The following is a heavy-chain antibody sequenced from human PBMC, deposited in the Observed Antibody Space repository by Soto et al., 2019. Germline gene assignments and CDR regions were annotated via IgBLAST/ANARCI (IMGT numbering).Heavy chain of an antibody. CDR2: IHYSGST. CDR1: GGSVNIGTYY. Sequence: PSETLSLTCTVPGGSVNIGTYYWSWIRQPPGKGLERIGFIHYSGSTNYNPSLKSRVTMSVDTSKNQFSLKLSSVTAADTAVYYCARATSTRYGSGSYYNVKKDYYYYRMDVWGQGTTVT. D-gene: IGHD3-10*01. J-gene: IGHJ6*02. V-gene: IGHV4-61*01. CDR3: ARATSTRYGSGSYYNVKKDYYYYRMDV.